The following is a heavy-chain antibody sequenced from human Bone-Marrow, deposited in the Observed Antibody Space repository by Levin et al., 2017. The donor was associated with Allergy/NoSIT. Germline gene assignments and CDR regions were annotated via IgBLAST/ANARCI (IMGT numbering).Heavy chain of an antibody. CDR3: ARDAMIVVVSSAYHYGFDV. CDR1: GFTFSGHW. Sequence: GGSLRLSCAASGFTFSGHWMTWVRQAPGKGLEWVANIKKDGSEKYYVDSVKGRFTISRDNNSLYLQMHSLRVEDTGVYYGARDAMIVVVSSAYHYGFDVWGQGTTVTVSS. CDR2: IKKDGSEK. V-gene: IGHV3-7*01. J-gene: IGHJ6*02. D-gene: IGHD3-22*01.